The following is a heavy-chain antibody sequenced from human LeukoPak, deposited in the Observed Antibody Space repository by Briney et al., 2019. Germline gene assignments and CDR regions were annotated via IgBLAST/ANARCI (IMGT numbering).Heavy chain of an antibody. Sequence: SETLSLTCTVSGGSISSGDYYWSWIRQPPGKGLEWIGYISYSGSTYYNPPLKSRVTISVDTSKNQFSLKLNSVTAADTAVYYCAIAVWVFGELSWFDPWGQGTLVTVSS. CDR3: AIAVWVFGELSWFDP. J-gene: IGHJ5*02. V-gene: IGHV4-30-4*01. CDR1: GGSISSGDYY. D-gene: IGHD3-10*01. CDR2: ISYSGST.